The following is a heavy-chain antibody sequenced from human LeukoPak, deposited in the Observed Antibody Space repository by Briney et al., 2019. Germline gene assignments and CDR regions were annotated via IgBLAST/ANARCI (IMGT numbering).Heavy chain of an antibody. Sequence: PGGSLRLSCAASGFTFGSYWMHWVRQAPGKGLEWVSSISSSSSYIYYADSVKGRFTISRDNAKNSLYLQMNSLRAEDTAVYYCARGDYDILTGAFDIWGQGTMVTVSS. CDR1: GFTFGSYW. V-gene: IGHV3-21*01. D-gene: IGHD3-9*01. J-gene: IGHJ3*02. CDR2: ISSSSSYI. CDR3: ARGDYDILTGAFDI.